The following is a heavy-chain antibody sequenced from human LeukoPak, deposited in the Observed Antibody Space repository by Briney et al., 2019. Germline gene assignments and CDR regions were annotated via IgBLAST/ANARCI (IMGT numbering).Heavy chain of an antibody. CDR1: GFTFSAYG. J-gene: IGHJ4*02. CDR2: IWYDGTKK. Sequence: GGSLRLSCTASGFTFSAYGIHWVRQAPGKGLEWVAIIWYDGTKKYYADSVKGRFTISRDNSKNTVSLQMNSLRVEDTALYYCAKDDSGSLDYWGQGTLVTVSS. D-gene: IGHD1-26*01. V-gene: IGHV3-33*06. CDR3: AKDDSGSLDY.